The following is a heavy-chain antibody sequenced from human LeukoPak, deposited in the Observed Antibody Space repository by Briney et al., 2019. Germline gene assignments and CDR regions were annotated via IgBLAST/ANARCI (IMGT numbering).Heavy chain of an antibody. CDR2: IYYSGNT. CDR1: GGSISSHY. V-gene: IGHV4-59*11. J-gene: IGHJ4*02. D-gene: IGHD2-8*01. CDR3: ARDMYGCLDY. Sequence: PSETLSLTCTVSGGSISSHYWSWIRQPPGEGLEWIGYIYYSGNTNYNPSLKSRVTMSVDTSKNQFSLKLSSVTAADTAVYYCARDMYGCLDYWGQGTLVTVSS.